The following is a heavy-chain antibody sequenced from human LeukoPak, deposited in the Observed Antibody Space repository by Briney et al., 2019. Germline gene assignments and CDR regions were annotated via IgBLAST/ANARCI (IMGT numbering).Heavy chain of an antibody. CDR1: SGSLSGYY. CDR3: ARGVGL. CDR2: ITHSGSP. Sequence: KPSETLSLTCGVSSGSLSGYYWRWIRQPPGGGLEWLGEITHSGSPNYNPSLKSRVTISGDTSKKQFSLNLKSVTAADTGVYYCARGVGLWGRGTPVTVSS. V-gene: IGHV4-34*01. J-gene: IGHJ2*01.